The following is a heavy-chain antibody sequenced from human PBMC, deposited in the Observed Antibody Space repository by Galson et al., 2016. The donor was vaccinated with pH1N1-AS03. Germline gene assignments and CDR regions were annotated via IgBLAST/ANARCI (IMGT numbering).Heavy chain of an antibody. CDR3: ARYCDSASCSLSNGGMDV. CDR1: GFIVRNNF. V-gene: IGHV3-53*01. D-gene: IGHD2-2*01. CDR2: AYRGGTT. Sequence: SLRLSCADSGFIVRNNFMSWVRQAPGKGLEWVSTAYRGGTTYYADSVKGRFTLSRDNSKSTLYLKMNNMRAEGTAVYYCARYCDSASCSLSNGGMDVWGQGTTVTVSS. J-gene: IGHJ6*02.